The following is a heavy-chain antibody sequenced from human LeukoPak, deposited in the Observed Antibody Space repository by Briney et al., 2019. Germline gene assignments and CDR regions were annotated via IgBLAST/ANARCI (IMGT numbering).Heavy chain of an antibody. CDR2: LNPNSGNT. Sequence: SVKFSSKAPGSPFTSYDINWVRPATGQGLGWMGWLNPNSGNTGYPQKFPGRVPITRTNSIRKPYRELSTLTSDDTAVYYCARGRLWDIVVVPAAQDAFDIWGQGTMVTVSS. V-gene: IGHV1-8*03. CDR1: GSPFTSYD. D-gene: IGHD2-2*01. J-gene: IGHJ3*02. CDR3: ARGRLWDIVVVPAAQDAFDI.